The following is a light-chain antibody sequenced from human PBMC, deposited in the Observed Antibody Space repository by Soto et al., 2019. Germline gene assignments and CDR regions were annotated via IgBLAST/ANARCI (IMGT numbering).Light chain of an antibody. J-gene: IGKJ1*01. CDR3: HLYGASPPT. CDR2: GAS. CDR1: QSVSRSY. V-gene: IGKV3-20*01. Sequence: EIVLTQSPGTLSLSPGDRATLSCRASQSVSRSYLGWYQQKPGQAPRLLISGASGRATGIPDRFSASGSGTDFTLTISRLEPEDSAVFYCHLYGASPPTFGQGTKVDI.